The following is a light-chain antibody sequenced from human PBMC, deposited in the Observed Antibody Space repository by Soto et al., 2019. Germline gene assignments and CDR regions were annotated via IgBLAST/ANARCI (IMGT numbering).Light chain of an antibody. J-gene: IGLJ2*01. CDR1: STDIGGYKY. CDR2: EVT. Sequence: QSALTQPPSASGSPGQSVNISCTGTSTDIGGYKYVTWYQQHPGKGPKLIIYEVTKRPSRVPDRFSGSKSGNTASLTVSGLQTEDEADYYCSSYAGVKDFVVFGGGTQLTVL. CDR3: SSYAGVKDFVV. V-gene: IGLV2-8*01.